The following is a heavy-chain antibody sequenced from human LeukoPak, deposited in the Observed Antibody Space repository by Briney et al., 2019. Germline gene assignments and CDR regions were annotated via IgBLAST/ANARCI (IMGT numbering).Heavy chain of an antibody. Sequence: SETLSLTCSVSGGSISSGGYYWSWIRQYPGKGLEWIAYIYYSGSNYYNPSLKSRVTISVDAPKNQFSLKLSSVTAADTAVYYCARGNWNWFDPWGRGTLVTVSS. V-gene: IGHV4-31*03. D-gene: IGHD2/OR15-2a*01. CDR3: ARGNWNWFDP. J-gene: IGHJ5*02. CDR1: GGSISSGGYY. CDR2: IYYSGSN.